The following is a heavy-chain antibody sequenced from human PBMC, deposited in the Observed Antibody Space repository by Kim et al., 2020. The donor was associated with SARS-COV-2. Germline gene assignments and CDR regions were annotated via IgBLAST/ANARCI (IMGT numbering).Heavy chain of an antibody. Sequence: KSRVTISVDTSKNQYSLKLSSVSAADTAVYYCARGNVLLWFGESDDAFDIWGQGTMVTVSS. D-gene: IGHD3-10*01. V-gene: IGHV4-34*01. J-gene: IGHJ3*02. CDR3: ARGNVLLWFGESDDAFDI.